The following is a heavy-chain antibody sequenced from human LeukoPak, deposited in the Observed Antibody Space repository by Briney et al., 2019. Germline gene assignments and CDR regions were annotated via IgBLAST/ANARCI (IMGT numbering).Heavy chain of an antibody. Sequence: GGSLRLSCAASGFTFSSYSMNWVRQAPGKGLEWVSYISSSSSTIYYADSVKGRFTISRDNAKNSLYLQMNSLRAEDTAVYYCARDGVVVVPAGYYYYYMDVWGKGTTVTVSS. D-gene: IGHD2-2*01. CDR2: ISSSSSTI. J-gene: IGHJ6*03. CDR3: ARDGVVVVPAGYYYYYMDV. CDR1: GFTFSSYS. V-gene: IGHV3-48*01.